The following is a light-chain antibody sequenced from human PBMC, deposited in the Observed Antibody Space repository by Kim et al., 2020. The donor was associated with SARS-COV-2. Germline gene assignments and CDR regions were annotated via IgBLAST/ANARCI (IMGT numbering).Light chain of an antibody. Sequence: DIQMTQSPSTLSASVGDRVIIACRASQSISSWLAWYQQKPGKAPKLLIYKASSLESGVPSRFSGSGSGTEFTLTISSLQPDDFATYYCQQLNSYSYTFGQGTKLEI. J-gene: IGKJ2*01. CDR2: KAS. CDR3: QQLNSYSYT. CDR1: QSISSW. V-gene: IGKV1-5*03.